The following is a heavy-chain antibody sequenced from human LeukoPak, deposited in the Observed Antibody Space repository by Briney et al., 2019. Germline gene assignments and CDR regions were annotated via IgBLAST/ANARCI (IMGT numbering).Heavy chain of an antibody. CDR1: GFTFTSFG. Sequence: GGSLRLSCAASGFTFTSFGIHWVRQAPGKGLEWVASIQSDGNNKYYADSMKGRFTISKDNSKNTVYMQMNSLRAEDTAVYYCARDRGWTVDFWGQGALVTVS. CDR3: ARDRGWTVDF. V-gene: IGHV3-30*02. J-gene: IGHJ4*02. CDR2: IQSDGNNK. D-gene: IGHD6-19*01.